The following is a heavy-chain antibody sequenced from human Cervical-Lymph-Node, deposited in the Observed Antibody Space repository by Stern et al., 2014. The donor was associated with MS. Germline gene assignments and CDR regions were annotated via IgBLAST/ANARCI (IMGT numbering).Heavy chain of an antibody. CDR2: IIPFLGRT. CDR3: AREVSVEMATIWDS. V-gene: IGHV1-69*18. J-gene: IGHJ5*01. D-gene: IGHD5-24*01. Sequence: VQLVESGAEVKTPGSSVKVSCKAFGGTLRNHGLSWARQAPGQGLEWMGTIIPFLGRTNSARKFQGRVTITADEPTSTAYMELSSLRFEDTAIYYCAREVSVEMATIWDSWGQGTLVSVSS. CDR1: GGTLRNHG.